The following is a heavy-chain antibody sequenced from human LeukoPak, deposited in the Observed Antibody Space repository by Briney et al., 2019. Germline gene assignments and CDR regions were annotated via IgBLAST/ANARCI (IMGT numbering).Heavy chain of an antibody. CDR3: ARSRCSGGSCYGLDY. Sequence: GSLRLSCAASGFTFSSYSMNWVRQAPGKGLEWVGVISYDGSNEYSADSVKGRFTISRDNSKNTLYLQMNSLRAEDTAVYYCARSRCSGGSCYGLDYWGQGTLVTVSS. V-gene: IGHV3-30*03. CDR1: GFTFSSYS. J-gene: IGHJ4*02. D-gene: IGHD2-15*01. CDR2: ISYDGSNE.